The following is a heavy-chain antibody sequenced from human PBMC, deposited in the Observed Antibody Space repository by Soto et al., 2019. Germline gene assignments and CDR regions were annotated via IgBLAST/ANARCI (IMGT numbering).Heavy chain of an antibody. CDR3: ARGGGYDSFDY. Sequence: PSETLSLTCFVSGDSINNTYWWSWVREAPGKGLEWIGEIYHTGGRSYMPSLRGRITLSVDTSKNQFSLKLTSVTAADTAVYYCARGGGYDSFDYWGQGVLVTVS. V-gene: IGHV4-4*02. D-gene: IGHD5-12*01. CDR1: GDSINNTYW. CDR2: IYHTGGR. J-gene: IGHJ4*02.